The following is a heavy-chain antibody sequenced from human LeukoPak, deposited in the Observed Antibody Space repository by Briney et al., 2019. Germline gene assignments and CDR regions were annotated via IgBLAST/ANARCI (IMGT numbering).Heavy chain of an antibody. J-gene: IGHJ4*02. CDR1: GFTLSNYA. D-gene: IGHD3-10*01. V-gene: IGHV3-23*01. Sequence: PGGSLRLSCATSGFTLSNYAMSWVRQAPGKGLEWVAAISGTGGTTYYADSVKGRFTISRENSKNTLPLQMSSLRAEDTAMYYCAKWGLWFGEPTDYWGQGTLVTVSS. CDR2: ISGTGGTT. CDR3: AKWGLWFGEPTDY.